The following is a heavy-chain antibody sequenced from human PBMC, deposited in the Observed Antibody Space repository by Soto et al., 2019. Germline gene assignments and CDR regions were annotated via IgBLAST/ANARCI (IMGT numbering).Heavy chain of an antibody. CDR3: ASSPYDILTGEYDY. V-gene: IGHV4-39*01. D-gene: IGHD3-9*01. J-gene: IGHJ4*02. CDR1: GCSISSSSYY. Sequence: SETLSLTCTVSGCSISSSSYYWGWIRQPPGKGLEWIGSIYYSGSTYYNPSLKSRVTISVDTSKNQFSLKLSSVTAADTAVYYCASSPYDILTGEYDYWGQGTQVTVSS. CDR2: IYYSGST.